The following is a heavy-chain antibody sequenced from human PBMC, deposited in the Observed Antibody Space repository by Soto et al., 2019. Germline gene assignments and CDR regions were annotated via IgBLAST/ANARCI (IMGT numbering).Heavy chain of an antibody. CDR2: IFYAGNT. CDR3: ARHDISAKLQNGMRV. D-gene: IGHD2-8*01. CDR1: GGSIIGYY. V-gene: IGHV4-59*01. J-gene: IGHJ3*01. Sequence: SETLSLTCTVSGGSIIGYYWSWMRQPPGKGLEWIGYIFYAGNTLYTPSLKSRVTISVDTSKNQFSLKLSSVTAADTAVYYCARHDISAKLQNGMRVWGQGTMVTVSS.